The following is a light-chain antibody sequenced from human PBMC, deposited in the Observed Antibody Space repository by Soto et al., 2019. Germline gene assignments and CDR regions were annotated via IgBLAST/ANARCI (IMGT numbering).Light chain of an antibody. V-gene: IGKV1-9*01. Sequence: DIRMTQSPSSLSASVGDRVTITCRASQSISSYLNWYQQKPGKAPKLLIYAASSLQSGVPSRFIGRGSGKEFTLTISSLQPEDLATYYCQQLNSYPRLFNFGGGTKVDIK. J-gene: IGKJ4*01. CDR1: QSISSY. CDR2: AAS. CDR3: QQLNSYPRLFN.